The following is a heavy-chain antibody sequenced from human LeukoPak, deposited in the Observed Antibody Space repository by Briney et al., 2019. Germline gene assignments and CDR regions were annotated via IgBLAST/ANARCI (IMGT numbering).Heavy chain of an antibody. J-gene: IGHJ4*02. CDR1: GVSIASGGYY. CDR2: IYYSGST. V-gene: IGHV4-39*07. D-gene: IGHD6-13*01. CDR3: ASDGGGAAAGFRDY. Sequence: SSETLSLTCAVSGVSIASGGYYWNWIRQPPGKGLEWIGSIYYSGSTYYNPSLKSRVTISVDTSKNQFSLKLSSVTAADTAVYYCASDGGGAAAGFRDYWGQGTLVTVSS.